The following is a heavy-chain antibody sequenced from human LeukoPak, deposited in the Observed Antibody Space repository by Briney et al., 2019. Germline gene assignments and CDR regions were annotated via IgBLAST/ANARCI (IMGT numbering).Heavy chain of an antibody. CDR2: LHSSGST. CDR1: AGSSSAYY. V-gene: IGHV4-4*07. J-gene: IGHJ4*02. CDR3: ARGFLEWLFRY. Sequence: SETLPLTCTVSAGSSSAYYWSWIRQPAGRGLEWIGRLHSSGSTNYSPSLQSRVTISVDRSKNQFSLKLSSVTAADTAVYYCARGFLEWLFRYWGQGTLVTVSS. D-gene: IGHD3-3*01.